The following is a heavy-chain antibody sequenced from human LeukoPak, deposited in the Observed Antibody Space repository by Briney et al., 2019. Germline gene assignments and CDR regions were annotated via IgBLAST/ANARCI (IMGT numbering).Heavy chain of an antibody. CDR3: ASAGRDRRVGPWFDP. CDR1: GGSTSSYY. V-gene: IGHV4-59*01. J-gene: IGHJ5*02. Sequence: SETLSLTCTVSGGSTSSYYWSWIRQPPGKGLEWIGYIYYSGSTNYNPSLRSRVTISVDTSKNQFSLKLSSVTAADTAVYYCASAGRDRRVGPWFDPWGQGTLVTVSS. D-gene: IGHD2-21*01. CDR2: IYYSGST.